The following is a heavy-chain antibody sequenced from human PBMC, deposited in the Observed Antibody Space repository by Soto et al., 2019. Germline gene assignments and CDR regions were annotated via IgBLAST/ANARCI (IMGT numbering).Heavy chain of an antibody. Sequence: EVQLVESGGGLVQPGGSLRLSCAGSGFTFSNYWMHWVRQAPGKGLEWVSRIDHDGPTDYADSVRGRFTISRDNAENTLYLQMNSLRHDDTAVYYCVRDSHGDYWGQGNLVTVSS. CDR1: GFTFSNYW. V-gene: IGHV3-74*01. CDR3: VRDSHGDY. CDR2: IDHDGPT. J-gene: IGHJ4*02.